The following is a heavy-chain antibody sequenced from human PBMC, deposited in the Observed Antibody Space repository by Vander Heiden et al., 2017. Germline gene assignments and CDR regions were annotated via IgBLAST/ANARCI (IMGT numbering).Heavy chain of an antibody. V-gene: IGHV4-39*01. Sequence: QLQLQESGPGLVKPSETLSLTCTVPGGSISSSSYYWGWIRQPPGKGLEWIGSSNYSGSTNYNPSLKSRVTISVDTSKNQFSLKLSSVTAADTAVYYCARLPGYSYGNDYWGQGTLVTVSS. D-gene: IGHD5-18*01. CDR1: GGSISSSSYY. CDR2: SNYSGST. CDR3: ARLPGYSYGNDY. J-gene: IGHJ4*02.